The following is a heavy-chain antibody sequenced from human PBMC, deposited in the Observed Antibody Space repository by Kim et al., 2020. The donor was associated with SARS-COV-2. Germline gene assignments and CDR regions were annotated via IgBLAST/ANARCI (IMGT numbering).Heavy chain of an antibody. Sequence: SEKYHSDSVKGRFPISREHAKNSLYLEMNSLRAGDTAVYYCARGYSGGDYWGQGTLVTVSS. V-gene: IGHV3-7*01. J-gene: IGHJ4*02. CDR3: ARGYSGGDY. D-gene: IGHD2-21*01. CDR2: SEK.